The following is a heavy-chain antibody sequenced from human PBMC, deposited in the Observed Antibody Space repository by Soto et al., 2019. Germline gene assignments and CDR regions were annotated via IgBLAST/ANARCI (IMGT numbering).Heavy chain of an antibody. J-gene: IGHJ6*03. V-gene: IGHV3-74*01. CDR3: AYFLGYCSGGSCYSSMDV. CDR2: INSDGSST. CDR1: GFTFSSYW. Sequence: GGSLRVSWAASGFTFSSYWMHWVRQAPGKGLVWVSRINSDGSSTSYADSVKGRFTISRDNAKNTLYLQMNSLRAEDTAVYYCAYFLGYCSGGSCYSSMDVWGKGTTVTVSS. D-gene: IGHD2-15*01.